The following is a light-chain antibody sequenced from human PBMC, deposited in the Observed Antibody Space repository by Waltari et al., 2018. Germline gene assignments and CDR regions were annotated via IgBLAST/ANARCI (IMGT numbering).Light chain of an antibody. Sequence: QPVLTQSSSASASLGSSVKLTCALSSGHSTNIIAWHQKQPGTAPRFLMQLEGSGTYQKGSGVPDRFSGSSSGADRYLTIANLQSEDEADYYCETWVSHTHAFGGGTKLTVL. V-gene: IGLV4-60*03. J-gene: IGLJ2*01. CDR3: ETWVSHTHA. CDR1: SGHSTNI. CDR2: LEGSGTY.